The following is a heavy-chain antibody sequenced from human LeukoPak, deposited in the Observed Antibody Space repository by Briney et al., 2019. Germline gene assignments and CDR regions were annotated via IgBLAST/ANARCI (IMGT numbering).Heavy chain of an antibody. J-gene: IGHJ4*02. Sequence: GGSLRLSCAASGFIFDDYAMHWVRQAPGKGLEWVSGISWNSGNIAYADSVRGRFTISRDNAKNSMLLQMNSLRAEDTAVYYCARADYGGNLFFDYWGQGALVTVSS. D-gene: IGHD4-23*01. V-gene: IGHV3-9*01. CDR3: ARADYGGNLFFDY. CDR1: GFIFDDYA. CDR2: ISWNSGNI.